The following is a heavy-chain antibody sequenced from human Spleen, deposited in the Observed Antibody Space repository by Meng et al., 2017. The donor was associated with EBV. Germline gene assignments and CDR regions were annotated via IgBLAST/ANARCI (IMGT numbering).Heavy chain of an antibody. J-gene: IGHJ4*02. Sequence: KWGGGRLNHSDFLAPTCDVYGASLGGHYWSWIRQASGKGLEGIGEIKDNGSTNYHLSLNGRVSSSVDKSNNQLSLNLTSVTAADPAVDYCARCYTDGDVPSEADSWGQGNLVTVSS. CDR3: ARCYTDGDVPSEADS. CDR1: GASLGGHY. D-gene: IGHD4-17*01. CDR2: IKDNGST. V-gene: IGHV4-34*01.